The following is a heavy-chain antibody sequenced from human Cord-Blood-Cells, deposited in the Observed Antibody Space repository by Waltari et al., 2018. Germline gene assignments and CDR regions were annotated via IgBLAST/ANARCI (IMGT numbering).Heavy chain of an antibody. CDR3: ARHYPYCSSTSCYAFDI. J-gene: IGHJ3*02. D-gene: IGHD2-2*01. Sequence: VQLQQWGAGLLKPSETLSLTCAVYGGSFSGYYWSWIRQPPRKGLEWIGEINHSGSTNYNPSLKSRVTISVDTSKNQFSLKLSSVTAADTAVYYCARHYPYCSSTSCYAFDIWGQGTMVTVSS. V-gene: IGHV4-34*01. CDR1: GGSFSGYY. CDR2: INHSGST.